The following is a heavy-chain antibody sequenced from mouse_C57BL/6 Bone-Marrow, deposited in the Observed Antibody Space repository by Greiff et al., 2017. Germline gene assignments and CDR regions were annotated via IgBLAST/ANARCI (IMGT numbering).Heavy chain of an antibody. CDR3: ARWSTTGWFAY. V-gene: IGHV14-2*01. J-gene: IGHJ3*01. CDR1: GFNIKDYY. Sequence: VQLKQSGAELVKPGASVKLSCTASGFNIKDYYMHWVKQRTEQGLAWIGRIDPEDGETKYAPKFPGKATITADTSSNTAYLQLSSLTSEDTAVYYCARWSTTGWFAYWGQGTLVTVSA. D-gene: IGHD1-1*01. CDR2: IDPEDGET.